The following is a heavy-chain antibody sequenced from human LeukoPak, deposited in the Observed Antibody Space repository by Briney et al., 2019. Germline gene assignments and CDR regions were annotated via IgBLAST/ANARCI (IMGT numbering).Heavy chain of an antibody. J-gene: IGHJ3*02. D-gene: IGHD2-2*01. V-gene: IGHV1-69*05. CDR3: ARAASVTYCSSTSCRIDAFDI. CDR1: GGTFSNYA. CDR2: IIPIFGTA. Sequence: SVKVSCKAAGGTFSNYAISWVRQAPGQGLEWMGGIIPIFGTANYAQKFQGRVTITTDESTSTAYMELSSLRSEDTAVYYCARAASVTYCSSTSCRIDAFDIWGQGTMVTVSS.